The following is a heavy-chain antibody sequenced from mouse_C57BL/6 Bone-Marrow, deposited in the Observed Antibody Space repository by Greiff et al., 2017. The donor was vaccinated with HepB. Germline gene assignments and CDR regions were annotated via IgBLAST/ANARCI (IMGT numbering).Heavy chain of an antibody. CDR1: GFTFTDYY. Sequence: EVQVVESGGGLVQPGGSLSLSCAASGFTFTDYYMSWVRQPPGKALEWLGFIRNKANGYTTENSASVKGRFTISRDNSQSILYLQMNALRAEDSATYYCARYIRGYYAMDYWGQGTSVTVSS. V-gene: IGHV7-3*01. CDR3: ARYIRGYYAMDY. J-gene: IGHJ4*01. D-gene: IGHD2-12*01. CDR2: IRNKANGYTT.